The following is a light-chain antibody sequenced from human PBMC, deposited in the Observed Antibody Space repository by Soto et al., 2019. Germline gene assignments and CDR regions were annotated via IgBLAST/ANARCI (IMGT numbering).Light chain of an antibody. CDR2: EVN. J-gene: IGLJ2*01. CDR1: NSDIGGYNY. V-gene: IGLV2-8*01. Sequence: QSVLTQPPSASGSPGQSVTISCTGTNSDIGGYNYVSWYRQHPGKAPQFIIYEVNKRPSGVPDRFSGSKSGNTASLTVSGLQAEDEAHYYCSSYAGSSNFVVFGGGTKVPS. CDR3: SSYAGSSNFVV.